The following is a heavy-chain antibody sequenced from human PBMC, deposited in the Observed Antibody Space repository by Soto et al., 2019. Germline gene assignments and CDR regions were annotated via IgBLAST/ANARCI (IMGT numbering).Heavy chain of an antibody. CDR1: GGSISSGGYY. J-gene: IGHJ5*02. V-gene: IGHV4-31*03. CDR2: IYYSGNT. CDR3: ARAYRTAYYYDSSGYYSFKWFDP. D-gene: IGHD3-22*01. Sequence: SETLSLTCTVSGGSISSGGYYWSWIRQHPGKGLEWIGYIYYSGNTYYNLSLKSRLTISVDTSKNQFALKLSSVTAADTAVYYCARAYRTAYYYDSSGYYSFKWFDPWGQGTLVTVSS.